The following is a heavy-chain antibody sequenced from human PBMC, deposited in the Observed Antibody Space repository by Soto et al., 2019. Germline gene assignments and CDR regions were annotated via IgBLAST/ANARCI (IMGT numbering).Heavy chain of an antibody. Sequence: GGSLRLSCAASGFTFSSYGMHWVRQAPGKGLEWVAVISYEGRNQYYADSAKGRFTISRDNSMNTLYLQMNSLRSEDTAVYYCATRYDSSGYYLSHAEYFQHWGQGTLVTVSS. V-gene: IGHV3-30*03. CDR1: GFTFSSYG. CDR2: ISYEGRNQ. D-gene: IGHD3-22*01. J-gene: IGHJ1*01. CDR3: ATRYDSSGYYLSHAEYFQH.